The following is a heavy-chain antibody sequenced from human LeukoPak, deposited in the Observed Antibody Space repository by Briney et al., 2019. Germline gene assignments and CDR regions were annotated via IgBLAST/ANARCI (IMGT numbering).Heavy chain of an antibody. CDR3: AKAIFIAAADAFDY. V-gene: IGHV3-23*01. CDR2: ISGSGGST. Sequence: LGXXXAISGSGGSTYYADSVKGRFTISRDNSKNTLYLQMNSLRAEDTAVYYCAKAIFIAAADAFDYWGQGTLVTVSS. J-gene: IGHJ4*02. D-gene: IGHD6-13*01.